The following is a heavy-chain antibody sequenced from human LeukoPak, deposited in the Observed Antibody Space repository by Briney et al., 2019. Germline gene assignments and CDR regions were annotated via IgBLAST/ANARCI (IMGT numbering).Heavy chain of an antibody. CDR1: GFTFSIYE. CDR2: SSSGGSTI. D-gene: IGHD6-19*01. CDR3: ARDRRIAVASYYYYYYMDV. J-gene: IGHJ6*03. Sequence: PGGSLRLSCVASGFTFSIYEMNWVRQAPGKGLEWVSYSSSGGSTIYYADSVKGRFTISRDNAKNSLYLQMNSLRAADTAVYYCARDRRIAVASYYYYYYMDVWGKGTTVTISS. V-gene: IGHV3-48*03.